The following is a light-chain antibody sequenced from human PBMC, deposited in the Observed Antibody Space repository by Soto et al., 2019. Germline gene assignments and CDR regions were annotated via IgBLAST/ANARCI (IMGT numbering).Light chain of an antibody. CDR3: QQSYSTIT. Sequence: DIKMTQSPSSLSASVGDRVTITCRAGQSISMYLNWYQQKPGKAPKLLIYAASSLQSGVPSRLSSSGSGTDFTLTISMLQHEDFATYYCQQSYSTITFRQWILLEV. CDR1: QSISMY. J-gene: IGKJ5*01. V-gene: IGKV1-39*01. CDR2: AAS.